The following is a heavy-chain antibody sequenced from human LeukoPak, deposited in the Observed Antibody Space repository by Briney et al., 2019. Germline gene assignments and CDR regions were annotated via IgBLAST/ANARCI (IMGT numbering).Heavy chain of an antibody. CDR1: GYTFTGYY. D-gene: IGHD6-19*01. CDR2: INPNSGGT. J-gene: IGHJ6*02. Sequence: ASVKVSCKASGYTFTGYYMHWVRQAPGQGLEWMGWINPNSGGTNYAQNFQGRVTMTSDTSISTAYMELSSLRSEDTAVYYCARVLRTDSSGWYGGIYYYYGMDVWGQGTTVTVSS. CDR3: ARVLRTDSSGWYGGIYYYYGMDV. V-gene: IGHV1-2*02.